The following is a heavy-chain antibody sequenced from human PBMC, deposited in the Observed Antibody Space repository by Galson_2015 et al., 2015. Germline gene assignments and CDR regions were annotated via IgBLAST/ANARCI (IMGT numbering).Heavy chain of an antibody. Sequence: SLRLSCAASGFTFSSYGMHWVRQAPGKGLEWVAVIWYDGSNKYYADSVKGRFTISRDNSKNTLYLQMNSLRAEDTAVYYCARDPVPPWYFDYWGQGTLVTVSS. CDR3: ARDPVPPWYFDY. J-gene: IGHJ4*02. V-gene: IGHV3-33*01. CDR2: IWYDGSNK. D-gene: IGHD6-19*01. CDR1: GFTFSSYG.